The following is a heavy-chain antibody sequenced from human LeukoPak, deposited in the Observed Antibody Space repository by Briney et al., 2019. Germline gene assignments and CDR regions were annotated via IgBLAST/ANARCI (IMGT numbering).Heavy chain of an antibody. J-gene: IGHJ6*03. V-gene: IGHV4-61*02. CDR3: ARAREDTATTDGYFYYYYYYMDV. CDR1: GDSITSGNYY. Sequence: PSQTLSLTCIVSGDSITSGNYYWRWIRQPAGKGLEWIGRIYADGTNYNPSLKSRVTISIDTSKNQFSLKMTSVTAADTAVYYCARAREDTATTDGYFYYYYYYMDVWGKGTTVTVSS. D-gene: IGHD5-18*01. CDR2: IYADGT.